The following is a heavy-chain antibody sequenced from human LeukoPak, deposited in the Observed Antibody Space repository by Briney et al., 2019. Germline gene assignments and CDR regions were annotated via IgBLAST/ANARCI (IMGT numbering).Heavy chain of an antibody. V-gene: IGHV3-43*01. CDR2: ISWDGGAT. J-gene: IGHJ4*02. Sequence: PGGSLRLSCAAAEFTFDDYSMHWVRQAPGKGLEWVSIISWDGGATYYADSVKGRFTISKDNSKNSLYLQMNSLRTEDTAVYYCAKSDNPWEPVNPFDYWGQGTLVTVSS. CDR1: EFTFDDYS. D-gene: IGHD1-26*01. CDR3: AKSDNPWEPVNPFDY.